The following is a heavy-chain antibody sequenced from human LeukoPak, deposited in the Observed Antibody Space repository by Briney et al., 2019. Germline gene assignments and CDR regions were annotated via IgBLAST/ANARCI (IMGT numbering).Heavy chain of an antibody. Sequence: GGSLRLSCAASGFTFTDYWMSWVRQAPGKGLEWVANIGQDGSNKFYVASVKGRFSMSRDNAKNSVFLQMNNLRVEDTAIYYCATSRAAAGCDWGQGTLVTVSS. D-gene: IGHD6-13*01. CDR2: IGQDGSNK. CDR3: ATSRAAAGCD. V-gene: IGHV3-7*03. J-gene: IGHJ4*02. CDR1: GFTFTDYW.